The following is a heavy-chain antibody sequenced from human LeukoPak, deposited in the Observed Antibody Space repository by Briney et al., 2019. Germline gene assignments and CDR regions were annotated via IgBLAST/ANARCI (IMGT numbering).Heavy chain of an antibody. D-gene: IGHD5-24*01. Sequence: GGSLRLSCAASGFTFDDYAMHWVRQAPGKGLDWVSGISWNSGSIGYADSVKGRFTISRDNAKNSLYLQMNSLRAEDTALYYCAKDLSRDGYYTSFDIWGQGTMVTVSS. CDR2: ISWNSGSI. J-gene: IGHJ3*02. V-gene: IGHV3-9*01. CDR1: GFTFDDYA. CDR3: AKDLSRDGYYTSFDI.